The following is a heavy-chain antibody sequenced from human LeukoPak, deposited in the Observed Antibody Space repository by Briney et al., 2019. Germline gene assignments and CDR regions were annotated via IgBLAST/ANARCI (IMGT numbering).Heavy chain of an antibody. CDR3: ARCSGSFPSYPDY. D-gene: IGHD3-10*02. Sequence: SETLSLTCTVSGGSVNSDSYYWSWIRQPPGKGLEWIGYIHCSGSTNYNPSLKSRVSISVDTSKSQFSLKLSSVTAADTAVYYCARCSGSFPSYPDYWGQGTLVTVSS. CDR2: IHCSGST. J-gene: IGHJ4*02. V-gene: IGHV4-61*01. CDR1: GGSVNSDSYY.